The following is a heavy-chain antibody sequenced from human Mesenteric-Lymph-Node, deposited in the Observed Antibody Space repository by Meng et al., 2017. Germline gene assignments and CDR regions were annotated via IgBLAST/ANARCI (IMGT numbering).Heavy chain of an antibody. CDR2: MNPNSGNT. V-gene: IGHV1-8*03. CDR3: ARGFTGVRSGYYYPFDY. J-gene: IGHJ4*02. Sequence: ASVKVSCKASGYTFTSYDINWVRQATGQGLEWMGWMNPNSGNTGYAQKFQGRVTITRNTSISTAYMELSSLRSEDTAVYYCARGFTGVRSGYYYPFDYWGQGTLVTVSS. CDR1: GYTFTSYD. D-gene: IGHD3-22*01.